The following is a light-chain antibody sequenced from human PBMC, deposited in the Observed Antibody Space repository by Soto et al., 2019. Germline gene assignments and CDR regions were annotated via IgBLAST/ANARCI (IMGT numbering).Light chain of an antibody. CDR1: QSVSSN. Sequence: EIVMTQSPATLSVSLGERATLSCRASQSVSSNLDWYQQKTGQAPRILIYGASTRATGIPARFSGSGSGTEFTLTISSLQSEDFAVYYCQQYNNWPPYTFGQGTKLEIK. CDR3: QQYNNWPPYT. V-gene: IGKV3-15*01. J-gene: IGKJ2*01. CDR2: GAS.